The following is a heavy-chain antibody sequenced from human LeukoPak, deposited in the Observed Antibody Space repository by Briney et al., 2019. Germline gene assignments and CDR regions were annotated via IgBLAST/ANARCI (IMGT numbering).Heavy chain of an antibody. D-gene: IGHD3-10*01. J-gene: IGHJ4*02. V-gene: IGHV1-69*13. CDR3: ARVNRMVRGAFDY. Sequence: GASVKVSCKASGGTFSSYAISWVRQAPGQGLEWMGGIIPIFGTANYAQKFQGRVTITADESTSTAYMELSSLRSEDTAVYYCARVNRMVRGAFDYWGQGTLVTVSS. CDR2: IIPIFGTA. CDR1: GGTFSSYA.